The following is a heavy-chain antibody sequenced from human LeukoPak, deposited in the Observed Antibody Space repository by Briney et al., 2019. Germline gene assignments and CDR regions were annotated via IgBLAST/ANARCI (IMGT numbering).Heavy chain of an antibody. V-gene: IGHV1-2*02. Sequence: ASVKVSCKASGYGFSDVYFNWVRQAPGQGLEWMGWINPHSGATNYAQRFQGRVSMDASIDTAYMELSRLTSDDTAVCYCATSSSVTHTRDPWGQGTLVTVSS. CDR3: ATSSSVTHTRDP. CDR1: GYGFSDVY. J-gene: IGHJ5*02. D-gene: IGHD5/OR15-5a*01. CDR2: INPHSGAT.